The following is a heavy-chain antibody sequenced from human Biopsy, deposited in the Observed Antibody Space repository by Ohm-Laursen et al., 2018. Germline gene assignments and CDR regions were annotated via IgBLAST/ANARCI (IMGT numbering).Heavy chain of an antibody. J-gene: IGHJ4*02. V-gene: IGHV4-59*01. CDR3: ARLTGDPSY. D-gene: IGHD7-27*01. CDR2: IYYTGHT. CDR1: GGSIKSYY. Sequence: TLSLTCTVSGGSIKSYYWNWIRQSPGKGLEWIGFIYYTGHTNYNPSLKSRATISVDTSKYQFSLKVISVTAADTAVYYCARLTGDPSYWGQGILVTVSS.